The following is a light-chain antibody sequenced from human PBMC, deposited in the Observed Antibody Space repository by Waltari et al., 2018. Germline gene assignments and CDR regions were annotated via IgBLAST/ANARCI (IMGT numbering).Light chain of an antibody. CDR1: NIGTSS. CDR3: QVWDNFIDHPV. J-gene: IGLJ2*01. CDR2: DDN. V-gene: IGLV3-21*02. Sequence: SIILTPPPSLSVAPGQTARIACGGNNIGTSSVHWYQQKPAQAPILVIYDDNDRPSGIPERFSGSTSGNTATLTIRRVDPGDEAAYYCQVWDNFIDHPVFGGGTKLTVL.